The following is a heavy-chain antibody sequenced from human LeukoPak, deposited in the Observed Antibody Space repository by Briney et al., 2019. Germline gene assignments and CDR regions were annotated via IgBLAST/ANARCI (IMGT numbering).Heavy chain of an antibody. CDR3: VRSAYSGFFIDY. CDR2: IHPADSNT. Sequence: GESLKISCKGSGYSFATYWIGWVRQMPGKGLEWMGIIHPADSNTRYSPSFQGQVTISADKSISTAYLQWSSLKASDAAIYYCVRSAYSGFFIDYWGQGTLVTVST. V-gene: IGHV5-51*01. D-gene: IGHD5-12*01. CDR1: GYSFATYW. J-gene: IGHJ4*02.